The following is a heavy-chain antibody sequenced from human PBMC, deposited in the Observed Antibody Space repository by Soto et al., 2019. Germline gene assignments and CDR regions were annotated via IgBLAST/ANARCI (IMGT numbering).Heavy chain of an antibody. J-gene: IGHJ4*02. D-gene: IGHD1-7*01. CDR2: IYRTGST. V-gene: IGHV4-4*02. Sequence: SETLSLTCAVSGGSFTSNNWWTWVRQPPGQGLEWIGEIYRTGSTDYNPSLKSRVTISLDKSENQFSLKVTSLTAADTAVYYCASRDPGTSVDYWGQGTLVTVSS. CDR3: ASRDPGTSVDY. CDR1: GGSFTSNNW.